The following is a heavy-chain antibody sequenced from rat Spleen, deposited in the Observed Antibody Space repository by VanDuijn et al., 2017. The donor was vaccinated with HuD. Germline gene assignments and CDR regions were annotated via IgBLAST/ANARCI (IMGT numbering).Heavy chain of an antibody. V-gene: IGHV5S13*01. CDR3: SRPYLDYPGPHYFDF. D-gene: IGHD1-4*01. J-gene: IGHJ2*01. CDR1: GFSFSNYG. CDR2: ISTGGGNT. Sequence: EVQLVESGEGLVQPGRSLKLSCAASGFSFSNYGMSWVRQAPTRGLEWVASISTGGGNTYYRDSVKGRFTISRDNAKSTLYLQMDSLRSEDTATYYCSRPYLDYPGPHYFDFWGQGVMVTVSS.